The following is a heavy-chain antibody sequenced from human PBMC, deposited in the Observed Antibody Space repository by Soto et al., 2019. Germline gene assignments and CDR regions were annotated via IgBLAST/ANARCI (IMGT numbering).Heavy chain of an antibody. Sequence: SETLSLTCTVSGGSISSYYWSWIRQPPGKGLEWIGYIYYSGSTNYNPSLKSRVTISVDTSKNQFSLKLSSVTAADTAVYYCARGSMIFRQKNGFDYWGQGTLVTVSS. J-gene: IGHJ4*02. V-gene: IGHV4-59*12. CDR2: IYYSGST. CDR1: GGSISSYY. CDR3: ARGSMIFRQKNGFDY. D-gene: IGHD2-15*01.